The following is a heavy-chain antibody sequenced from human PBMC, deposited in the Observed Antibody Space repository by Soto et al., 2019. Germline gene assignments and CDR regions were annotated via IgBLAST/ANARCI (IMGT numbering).Heavy chain of an antibody. V-gene: IGHV3-48*02. CDR1: GFTFSSYS. D-gene: IGHD3-3*01. CDR3: ARGEGTIFGVVITSGGAFDI. Sequence: PGGSLRLSCAASGFTFSSYSMNWVRQAPGKGLEWVSYISSSSSTIYYADSVKGRFTISRDNAKNSLYLQMNSLRDEDTAVYYCARGEGTIFGVVITSGGAFDIWGQGTMVTVSS. CDR2: ISSSSSTI. J-gene: IGHJ3*02.